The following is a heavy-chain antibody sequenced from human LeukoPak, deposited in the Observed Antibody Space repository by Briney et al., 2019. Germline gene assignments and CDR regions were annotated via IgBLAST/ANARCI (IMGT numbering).Heavy chain of an antibody. CDR3: ARVVRYGDSNIDY. V-gene: IGHV4-59*12. D-gene: IGHD4-17*01. CDR2: IYYSGST. J-gene: IGHJ4*02. Sequence: SETLSLTCTVSGGSISSYYWSWIRQPPGKGLEWIGFIYYSGSTYYNPSLKSRVTISVDTSKNQFSLKLSSVTAADTAVYYCARVVRYGDSNIDYWGQGTLVTVSS. CDR1: GGSISSYY.